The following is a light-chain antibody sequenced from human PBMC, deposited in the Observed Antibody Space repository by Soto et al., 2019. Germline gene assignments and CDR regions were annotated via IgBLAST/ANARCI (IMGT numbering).Light chain of an antibody. J-gene: IGKJ1*01. CDR2: GAS. V-gene: IGKV3-20*01. Sequence: EIVLTQSPGTLSLSPGERATLSCRASQSVTSSYLAWYQQKPGQAPRFLIYGASSRATGIPDRFSGSGSGTDFTLTISRLEPEDFAVYYCQQYGSSPRTFGQGTNVEIK. CDR1: QSVTSSY. CDR3: QQYGSSPRT.